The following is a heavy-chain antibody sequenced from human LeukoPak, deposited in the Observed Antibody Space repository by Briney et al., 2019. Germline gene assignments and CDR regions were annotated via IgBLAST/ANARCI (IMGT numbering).Heavy chain of an antibody. CDR1: GFTFSSYS. Sequence: GSLRLSCAASGFTFSSYSMNWVRQAPGKGLEWVSSISSSSSYIYYADSVKGRFTISRDNAKNSLYLQMNSLRAEDTAVYYCARDPINDYYDSSGPNGDDAFDIWGQGTMVTVSS. V-gene: IGHV3-21*01. J-gene: IGHJ3*02. D-gene: IGHD3-22*01. CDR2: ISSSSSYI. CDR3: ARDPINDYYDSSGPNGDDAFDI.